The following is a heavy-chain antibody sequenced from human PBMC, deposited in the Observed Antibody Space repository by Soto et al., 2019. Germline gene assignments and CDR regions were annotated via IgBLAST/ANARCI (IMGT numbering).Heavy chain of an antibody. CDR2: IYYSGST. J-gene: IGHJ4*02. CDR3: AREWYYYDRRAGGNFDY. D-gene: IGHD3-22*01. Sequence: SETLSLTGTVSGGSISSGDYYWSWIRQPPGKGLEWIGYIYYSGSTYYNPSLKSRVTISVDTSKNQFSLKLSSVTAADTAVYYCAREWYYYDRRAGGNFDYWGQGTLVTVSS. V-gene: IGHV4-30-4*01. CDR1: GGSISSGDYY.